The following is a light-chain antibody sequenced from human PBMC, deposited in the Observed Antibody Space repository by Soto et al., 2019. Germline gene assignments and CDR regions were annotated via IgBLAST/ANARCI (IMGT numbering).Light chain of an antibody. CDR3: ASSVASRNGV. J-gene: IGLJ2*01. CDR1: SSNIGRNT. V-gene: IGLV1-44*01. CDR2: DNN. Sequence: QSVLTQPPSASGTPGQRVTISCSGSSSNIGRNTVNCYQQLPRAEPKLLIYDNNKRPSWGPDRFSGSTSGTSASLAISGRLSEDEAAYYCASSVASRNGVFGGGTKVTVL.